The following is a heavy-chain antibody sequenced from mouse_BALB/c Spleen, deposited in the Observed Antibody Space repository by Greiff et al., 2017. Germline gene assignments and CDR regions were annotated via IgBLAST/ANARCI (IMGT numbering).Heavy chain of an antibody. CDR2: IDPSDSYT. J-gene: IGHJ3*01. Sequence: VQLQQPGAELVKPGASVKLSCKASGYTFTSYWMHWVKQRPGQGLEWIGEIDPSDSYTNYNQKFKGKATLTVDKSSSTAYMQLSSLTSEDSAVYYCARPYYGSSYEFAYWGQGTLVTVSA. CDR1: GYTFTSYW. V-gene: IGHV1-69*02. D-gene: IGHD1-1*01. CDR3: ARPYYGSSYEFAY.